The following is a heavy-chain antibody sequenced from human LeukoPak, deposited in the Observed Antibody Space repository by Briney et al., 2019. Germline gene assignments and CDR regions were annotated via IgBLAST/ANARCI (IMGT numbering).Heavy chain of an antibody. Sequence: SETLSLTCAVSGGSISSSNWWSWVRQPPGKGLEWIGEIYHSGSTNYNPSLKSRVTISVDKSKNQFSLKLSSVTAADTAVYYCARAPRGYDILTGQYVRASDIWGQGTMVTVSS. CDR1: GGSISSSNW. D-gene: IGHD3-9*01. CDR3: ARAPRGYDILTGQYVRASDI. V-gene: IGHV4-4*02. CDR2: IYHSGST. J-gene: IGHJ3*02.